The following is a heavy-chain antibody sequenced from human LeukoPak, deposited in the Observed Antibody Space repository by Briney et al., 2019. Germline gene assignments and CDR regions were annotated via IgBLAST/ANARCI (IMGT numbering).Heavy chain of an antibody. V-gene: IGHV3-23*01. J-gene: IGHJ4*03. D-gene: IGHD5-18*01. Sequence: GGSLRLSCAASGFTFSSYAMSWVRQAPGKGLEWVSAISGSGGSTYYADSVKGRFTISRDNSKNTLYLQMNSLRAEATAVYCFAKDPLGYSYRRVFYYWGQGNPGTVSS. CDR3: AKDPLGYSYRRVFYY. CDR2: ISGSGGST. CDR1: GFTFSSYA.